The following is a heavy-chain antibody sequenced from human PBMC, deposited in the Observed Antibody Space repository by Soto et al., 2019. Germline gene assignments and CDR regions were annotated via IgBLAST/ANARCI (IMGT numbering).Heavy chain of an antibody. J-gene: IGHJ5*02. CDR3: AREGASNWFDP. Sequence: EVQLVESGGGLVQPGGSLRLSCAASGFTFSSYWMHWVRQAPGKGLVWVSRINSDESSASYADSVKGRFTISRDNAKNTLYLQMNSLRAEDTAVYYCAREGASNWFDPWGQGTLVTVSS. V-gene: IGHV3-74*02. CDR2: INSDESSA. CDR1: GFTFSSYW.